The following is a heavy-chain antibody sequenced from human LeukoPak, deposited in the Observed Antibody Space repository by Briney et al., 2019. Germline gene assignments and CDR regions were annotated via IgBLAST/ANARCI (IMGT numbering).Heavy chain of an antibody. CDR1: GFTFSSYG. D-gene: IGHD4-17*01. CDR2: IRYDGSNK. V-gene: IGHV3-30*02. Sequence: HPGGPLRLSCAASGFTFSSYGMHWVRQAPGKGLEWVAFIRYDGSNKYYADSVKGRFTISRDNSKNTLYLQMNSLRAEDTAVYYCAKNLIYGDYPREIDPWGQGTLVTVSS. J-gene: IGHJ5*02. CDR3: AKNLIYGDYPREIDP.